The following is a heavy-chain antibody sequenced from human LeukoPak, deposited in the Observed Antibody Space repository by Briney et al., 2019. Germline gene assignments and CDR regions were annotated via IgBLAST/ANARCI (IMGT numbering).Heavy chain of an antibody. V-gene: IGHV4-34*01. Sequence: SETLSLTCAVYGGSFSGYYWSWIRQPPGKGLEWIGEINHSGSTNYNPSLKSRVTIPVDTSKNQFSLKLSSVTAADTAVYYCARGPVAGRSGYRYWGQGTLVTVSS. D-gene: IGHD3-3*01. CDR1: GGSFSGYY. CDR3: ARGPVAGRSGYRY. CDR2: INHSGST. J-gene: IGHJ4*02.